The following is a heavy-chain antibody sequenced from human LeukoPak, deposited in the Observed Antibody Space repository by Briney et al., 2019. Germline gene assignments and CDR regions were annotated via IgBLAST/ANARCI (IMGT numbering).Heavy chain of an antibody. CDR1: GFIFSSYW. V-gene: IGHV3-74*01. CDR2: IHSDGSIT. CDR3: ARGGVVAATDY. J-gene: IGHJ4*02. Sequence: GGSLRLSCAASGFIFSSYWMHWVRQAPGRGLVWVSQIHSDGSITGYADSVKDRFTISRDNAKNTLYLQMNSLRAEDTAVFYCARGGVVAATDYWGQGTLVTVSS. D-gene: IGHD5-12*01.